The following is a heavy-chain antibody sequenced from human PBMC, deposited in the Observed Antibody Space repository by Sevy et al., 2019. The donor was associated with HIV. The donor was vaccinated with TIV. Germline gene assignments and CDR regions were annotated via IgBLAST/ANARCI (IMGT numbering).Heavy chain of an antibody. CDR1: GFTFSTYG. Sequence: GGSLRLSCAASGFTFSTYGMHWVRQAPGKGLEWVAVIWYDGSNKYYVDSVKGRFTISRDNSKNTLYLEMNSLRAEDTAVYYCARDRDAEATGADYWGQGTLVTVSS. CDR2: IWYDGSNK. V-gene: IGHV3-33*01. CDR3: ARDRDAEATGADY. D-gene: IGHD2-21*02. J-gene: IGHJ4*02.